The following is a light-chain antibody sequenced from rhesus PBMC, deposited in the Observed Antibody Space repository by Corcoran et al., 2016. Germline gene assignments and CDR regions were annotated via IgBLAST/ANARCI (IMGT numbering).Light chain of an antibody. CDR1: QGITND. CDR2: EAS. V-gene: IGKV1-25*01. Sequence: DIQMTQSPSSLSASVGDRVTITCRASQGITNDLAWYQQKPGETPKLRIYEASSLQSGIPSRFSGTGSWTDFTLTISSLQSEDFATYYCQHYYSTPYSFGQGTKVEIK. J-gene: IGKJ2*01. CDR3: QHYYSTPYS.